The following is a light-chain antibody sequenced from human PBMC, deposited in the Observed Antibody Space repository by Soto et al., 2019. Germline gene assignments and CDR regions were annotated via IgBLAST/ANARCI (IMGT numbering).Light chain of an antibody. CDR1: QGISSY. CDR2: AAS. CDR3: EQLNSYPGLT. Sequence: DIQLTQSPSFLSASVGDRVTITCRASQGISSYLAWYQQKPGKAPKLLIYAASTLQSGGPSRFSGGGCGTEFTLIIISLQSEDFAPYYCEQLNSYPGLTFGGGTKVEIK. V-gene: IGKV1-9*01. J-gene: IGKJ4*01.